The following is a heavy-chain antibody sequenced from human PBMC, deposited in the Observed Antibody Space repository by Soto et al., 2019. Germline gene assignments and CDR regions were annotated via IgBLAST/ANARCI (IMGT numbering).Heavy chain of an antibody. CDR1: GYSFTSDV. CDR3: ARYRPEILGCYDYYGMDV. V-gene: IGHV1-18*01. D-gene: IGHD3-3*01. CDR2: ISAYNGNT. Sequence: ATVKFYCKASGYSFTSDVISWVRQAPGQVLDCIGWISAYNGNTNYAQNLLGRVTMTTETSTSTSYMELRSLRSDDTAEYYCARYRPEILGCYDYYGMDVWAQGTTVTVSS. J-gene: IGHJ6*02.